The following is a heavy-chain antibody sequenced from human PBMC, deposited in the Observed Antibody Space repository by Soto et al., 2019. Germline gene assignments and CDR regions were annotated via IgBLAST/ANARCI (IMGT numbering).Heavy chain of an antibody. Sequence: PGESLKSCCKGSGYSFTNYWIAWVRQTPGKGLEWMGCIYPGDSDTRYSPSFQGQVTISADKSISTAYLQWSSLKASDSAIYYCARPTRDGYGPEAYYFD. J-gene: IGHJ4*01. D-gene: IGHD5-12*01. CDR1: GYSFTNYW. CDR2: IYPGDSDT. CDR3: ARPTRDGYGPEAYYFD. V-gene: IGHV5-51*01.